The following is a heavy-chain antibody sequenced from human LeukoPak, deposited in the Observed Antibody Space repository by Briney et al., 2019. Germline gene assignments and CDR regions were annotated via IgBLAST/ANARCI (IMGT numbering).Heavy chain of an antibody. Sequence: ASVKVSCKASGYTFTSYYMHWVRQAPGQGLEWMGIINPSGGSTSYAQKFQGRVTMTRDTSTSTVYMELSSLRSEDTAVYYCARGRIPTYYYGSGRSHYYYYYYMDVWGKGTTVTVSS. CDR3: ARGRIPTYYYGSGRSHYYYYYYMDV. J-gene: IGHJ6*03. CDR1: GYTFTSYY. D-gene: IGHD3-10*01. V-gene: IGHV1-46*01. CDR2: INPSGGST.